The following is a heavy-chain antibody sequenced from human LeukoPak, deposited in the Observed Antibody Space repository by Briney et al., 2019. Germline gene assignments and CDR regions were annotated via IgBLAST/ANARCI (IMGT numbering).Heavy chain of an antibody. V-gene: IGHV3-23*01. CDR1: GFTFSSYG. Sequence: PGGSLRLSCAASGFTFSSYGMSWVRQAPGKGLEWVSAISGSGGSTYYADSVKGRFTISRDNSKNTLYLQMNSLRAEDTAVYYCAKTAARQQLANRIYYMDVWGKGTTVTISS. CDR2: ISGSGGST. J-gene: IGHJ6*03. CDR3: AKTAARQQLANRIYYMDV. D-gene: IGHD6-13*01.